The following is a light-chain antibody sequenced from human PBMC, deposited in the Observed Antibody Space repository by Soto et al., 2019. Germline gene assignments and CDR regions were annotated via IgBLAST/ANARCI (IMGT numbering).Light chain of an antibody. CDR1: SSDVGGYNY. Sequence: QSALTQPASVSGSPGQSITISCTGTSSDVGGYNYVSWYQQHPGKAPKLMIYEVTNRPSGVSTRFSASKSGNTASLTISGLQADDEADYYCYSYTRTSYTSRSTPVFGGGTKLTVL. V-gene: IGLV2-14*01. CDR2: EVT. CDR3: YSYTRTSYTSRSTPV. J-gene: IGLJ3*02.